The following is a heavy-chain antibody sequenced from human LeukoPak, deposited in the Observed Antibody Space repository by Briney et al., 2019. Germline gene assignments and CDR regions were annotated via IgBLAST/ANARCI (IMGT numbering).Heavy chain of an antibody. J-gene: IGHJ3*02. Sequence: SETLSLTCAVSGGSISSHNWWIWVRQPPGKGLEWIGEIYHSGNTNYNPSLKSRVTISVDKSKNQFSLKLSSVTAADTAVYYCARDTGGRGRLDAFDIWGQGTMVTVSS. CDR2: IYHSGNT. V-gene: IGHV4-4*02. CDR1: GGSISSHNW. CDR3: ARDTGGRGRLDAFDI. D-gene: IGHD3-10*01.